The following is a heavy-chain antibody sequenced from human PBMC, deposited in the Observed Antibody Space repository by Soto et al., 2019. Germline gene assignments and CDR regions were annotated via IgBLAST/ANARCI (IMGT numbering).Heavy chain of an antibody. J-gene: IGHJ4*02. D-gene: IGHD3-16*02. CDR2: IKSKTDGGTT. V-gene: IGHV3-15*07. CDR3: TTDPVPSLGDYVWGSYRYPEDDY. Sequence: GGSLGLSCAASGFTFSNAGMTWVRQAPGKGLEWVGRIKSKTDGGTTDYAAPVKGRFTISRDDSKNTLYLQMNSLKTEDTAVYYCTTDPVPSLGDYVWGSYRYPEDDYWGQGTPVTVSS. CDR1: GFTFSNAG.